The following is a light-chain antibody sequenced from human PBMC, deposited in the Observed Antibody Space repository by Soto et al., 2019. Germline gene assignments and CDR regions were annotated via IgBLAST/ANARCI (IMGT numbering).Light chain of an antibody. Sequence: DIQMTQSPSTLSASVGDRVTITGRASQSIGSWLAWYQQKPGKAPKLLIYDASGLERGVPSRFSGSGSGTECTLTISSLQPDDFATYYCQQYKKYSTFGGGTKVEIK. J-gene: IGKJ4*01. V-gene: IGKV1-5*01. CDR1: QSIGSW. CDR3: QQYKKYST. CDR2: DAS.